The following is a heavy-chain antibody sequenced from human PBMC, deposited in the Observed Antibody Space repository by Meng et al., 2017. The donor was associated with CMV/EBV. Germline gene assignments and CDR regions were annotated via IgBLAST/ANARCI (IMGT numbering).Heavy chain of an antibody. CDR1: TFARYA. V-gene: IGHV3-23*01. D-gene: IGHD2-2*01. CDR2: ISGSGGST. CDR3: AKGARYCSSTSCYSWFDP. Sequence: TFARYAMRWVRHAPGKGLEWVSAISGSGGSTSYADSVRGRFTLSSDHSKNTLYLQMNSLRAEDTAVYYCAKGARYCSSTSCYSWFDPWGQGTLVTVSS. J-gene: IGHJ5*02.